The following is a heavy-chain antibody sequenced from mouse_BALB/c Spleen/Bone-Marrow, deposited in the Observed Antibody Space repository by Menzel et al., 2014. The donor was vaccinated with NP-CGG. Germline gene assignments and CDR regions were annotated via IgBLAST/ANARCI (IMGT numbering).Heavy chain of an antibody. CDR3: VKRLTGTEGDAMDY. Sequence: QVQLQQSGPGLVQPSQSLSITCTVSGFSLTTYGVHWVRQSPGKGLEWLGVIWRGGSTDYNAAFMSRLSITKDNFKSQVFFKMNSLQADDTAIYYYVKRLTGTEGDAMDYWGQGTSVTVSS. CDR2: IWRGGST. V-gene: IGHV2-5*01. J-gene: IGHJ4*01. CDR1: GFSLTTYG. D-gene: IGHD4-1*01.